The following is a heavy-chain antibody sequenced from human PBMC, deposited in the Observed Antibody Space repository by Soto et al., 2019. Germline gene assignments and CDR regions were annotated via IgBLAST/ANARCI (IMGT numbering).Heavy chain of an antibody. D-gene: IGHD3-22*01. CDR3: ARDYYDSSGYRGPFDY. Sequence: GGSLRLSCAPSGFTFSSYAMHWVRPAPGKWLEWVAVISYDGSNKYYADSVKGRFTISRDNSKNALYLQMNSLRAEDAAVYYCARDYYDSSGYRGPFDYWGQGTLVTVSS. J-gene: IGHJ4*02. V-gene: IGHV3-30*01. CDR2: ISYDGSNK. CDR1: GFTFSSYA.